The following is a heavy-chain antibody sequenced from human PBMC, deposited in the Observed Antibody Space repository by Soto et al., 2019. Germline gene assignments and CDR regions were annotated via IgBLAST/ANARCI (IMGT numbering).Heavy chain of an antibody. D-gene: IGHD5-18*01. CDR1: GYTFTRSY. CDR2: INASGGST. V-gene: IGHV1-46*01. Sequence: ASVKVSCKASGYTFTRSYMHWVRQAPGQGLEWMGIINASGGSTNYAQKFQGRVTITADESTSTAYMELSSLRSEDTAVYYCARGDTAIPRWNYFDYWGQGTLVTVSS. J-gene: IGHJ4*02. CDR3: ARGDTAIPRWNYFDY.